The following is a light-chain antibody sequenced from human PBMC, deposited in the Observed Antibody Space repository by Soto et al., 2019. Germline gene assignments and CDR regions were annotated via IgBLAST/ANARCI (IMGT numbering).Light chain of an antibody. CDR1: SSDVGDYNY. Sequence: QSALTQPASVSGSPGQSITLSCTGTSSDVGDYNYVSWYQQHPGKAPRLIIYEVSYRPSGVSNRFSGSKSGNTASLTISGLQAEYEADYYCSSYASSSTWVFGGGTKVTVL. CDR3: SSYASSSTWV. J-gene: IGLJ3*02. CDR2: EVS. V-gene: IGLV2-14*01.